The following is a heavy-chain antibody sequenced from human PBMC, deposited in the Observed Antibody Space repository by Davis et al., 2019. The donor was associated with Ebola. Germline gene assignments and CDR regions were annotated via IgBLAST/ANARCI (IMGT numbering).Heavy chain of an antibody. Sequence: GGSLRLSCAASGFTFSGSAMHWVRQASGKGLEWVGRIRSKANSYATAYAASVKGRFTISRDDSKNTAYLQMNSLKTEDTAVYYCARANDFWTKPSGNYYYYGMDVWGQGTTVTVSS. V-gene: IGHV3-73*01. CDR2: IRSKANSYAT. CDR1: GFTFSGSA. CDR3: ARANDFWTKPSGNYYYYGMDV. J-gene: IGHJ6*02. D-gene: IGHD3-3*01.